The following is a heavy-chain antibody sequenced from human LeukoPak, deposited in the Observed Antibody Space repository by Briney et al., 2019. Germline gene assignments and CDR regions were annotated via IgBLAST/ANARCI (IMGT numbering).Heavy chain of an antibody. Sequence: GGSLRLSCAASGFTFSSYAMSWVRQAPGKGLEWVSAISGSGGSTYYADSVKGRFTISGDNSKNTLYLQMNSPRAEDTAVYYCAKSGLMYSSSWFGPDDYYYYYMDVWGKGTTVTASS. V-gene: IGHV3-23*01. D-gene: IGHD6-13*01. J-gene: IGHJ6*03. CDR3: AKSGLMYSSSWFGPDDYYYYYMDV. CDR1: GFTFSSYA. CDR2: ISGSGGST.